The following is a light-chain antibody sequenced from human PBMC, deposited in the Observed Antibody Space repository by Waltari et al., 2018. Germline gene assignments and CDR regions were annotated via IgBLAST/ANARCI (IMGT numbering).Light chain of an antibody. Sequence: EIVMTQSPATLSVAPGDRATLSCRASQSISSNLAWYQQKPGQAPRLLVYETSTRATGIPARFRGSGSGTEFSLTITSLQSEDSALYYCQQYNVWPPITFGQGTRLEIQ. V-gene: IGKV3-15*01. CDR3: QQYNVWPPIT. CDR2: ETS. J-gene: IGKJ5*01. CDR1: QSISSN.